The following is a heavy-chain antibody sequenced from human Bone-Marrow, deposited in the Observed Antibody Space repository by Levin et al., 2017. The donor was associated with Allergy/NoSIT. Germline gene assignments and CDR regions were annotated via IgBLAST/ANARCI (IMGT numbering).Heavy chain of an antibody. V-gene: IGHV3-9*01. CDR2: ISWNSGSI. Sequence: PGGSLRLSCAASGFTFDDYAMHWVRQAPGKGLEWVSGISWNSGSIGYADSVKGRFTISRDNAKNSLYLQMNSLRAEDTALYYCAKDISVGYSSGWSAYETDYWGQGTLVTVSS. CDR1: GFTFDDYA. D-gene: IGHD6-19*01. J-gene: IGHJ4*02. CDR3: AKDISVGYSSGWSAYETDY.